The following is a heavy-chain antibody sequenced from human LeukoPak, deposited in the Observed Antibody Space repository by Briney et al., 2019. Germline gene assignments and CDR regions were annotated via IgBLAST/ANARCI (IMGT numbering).Heavy chain of an antibody. CDR3: ARLICSTSCCYYYYYYMDV. CDR1: GGSISSSSYY. CDR2: IYYSGST. Sequence: SETLSLTCTVSGGSISSSSYYWGWIRQPPGKGLEWIGSIYYSGSTYYNPSLKSRVTISVDTSKNQFSLKLSSVTAADTAVYYCARLICSTSCCYYYYYYMDVWGKGTTVTVSS. D-gene: IGHD2-2*01. J-gene: IGHJ6*03. V-gene: IGHV4-39*01.